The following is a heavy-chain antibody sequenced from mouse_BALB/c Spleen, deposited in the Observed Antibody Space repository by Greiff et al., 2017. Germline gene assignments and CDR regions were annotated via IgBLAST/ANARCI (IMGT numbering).Heavy chain of an antibody. D-gene: IGHD1-1*01. Sequence: EVKLLESGPGLVKPSQSLSLTCTVTGYSITSDYAWNWIRQFPGNKLEWMGYISYSGSTSYNPSLKSRISITRDTSKNQFFLQLNSVTTEDTATYYCARQYGFDYWGQGTTLTVSS. CDR2: ISYSGST. J-gene: IGHJ2*01. CDR3: ARQYGFDY. V-gene: IGHV3-2*02. CDR1: GYSITSDYA.